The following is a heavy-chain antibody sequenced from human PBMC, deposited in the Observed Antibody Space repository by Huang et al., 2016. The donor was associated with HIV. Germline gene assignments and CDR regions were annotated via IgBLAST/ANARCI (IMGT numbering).Heavy chain of an antibody. D-gene: IGHD2-15*01. CDR1: GDSIISAGYY. J-gene: IGHJ4*02. Sequence: QVQLQASGPGLVRPSQTLSLSCLVSGDSIISAGYYWSWIRQSPGKGLEWIGYVYFRGGTQDNPSLKSRVTISAATAESRFSLNLTSVTAADTAIYYCAGGGYYSGGGSAYWSRGILVTVSS. CDR2: VYFRGGT. V-gene: IGHV4-30-4*01. CDR3: AGGGYYSGGGSAY.